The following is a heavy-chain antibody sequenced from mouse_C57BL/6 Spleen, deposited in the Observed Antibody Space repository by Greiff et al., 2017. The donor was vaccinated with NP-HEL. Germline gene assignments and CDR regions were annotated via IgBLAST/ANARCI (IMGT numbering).Heavy chain of an antibody. CDR1: GYTFTDYY. CDR3: ARRGTPNWYFDV. J-gene: IGHJ1*03. Sequence: VQLQQSGAELVRPGASVKLSCKASGYTFTDYYINWVKQRPGQGLEWIARIYPGSGNTYYNEKFKGKATLTAEKSSSTAYMQLSSLTSEDSAVYFCARRGTPNWYFDVWGTGTTVTVSS. V-gene: IGHV1-76*01. CDR2: IYPGSGNT. D-gene: IGHD3-3*01.